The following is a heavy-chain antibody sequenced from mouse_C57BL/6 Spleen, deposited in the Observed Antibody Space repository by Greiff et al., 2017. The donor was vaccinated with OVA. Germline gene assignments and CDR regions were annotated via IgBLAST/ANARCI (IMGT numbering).Heavy chain of an antibody. CDR2: IYPGSGST. D-gene: IGHD2-2*01. Sequence: QVQLQQPGAELVKPGASVKMSCKASGYTFTSYWITWVKQRPGQGLEWIGDIYPGSGSTNYNEKFKSKATLTVDTSSSTAYMQLSSLTSEDSAVYYCARGRGGVTYFDYWGQGTTLTVSS. CDR3: ARGRGGVTYFDY. V-gene: IGHV1-55*01. CDR1: GYTFTSYW. J-gene: IGHJ2*01.